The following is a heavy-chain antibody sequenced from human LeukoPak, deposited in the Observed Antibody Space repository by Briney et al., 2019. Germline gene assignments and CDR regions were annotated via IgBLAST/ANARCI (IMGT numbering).Heavy chain of an antibody. V-gene: IGHV1-69*04. CDR1: GGTFSSYV. CDR2: IIPILGIA. Sequence: ASVKVSCKASGGTFSSYVISWVRQAPGQGLEWMGRIIPILGIANYAQKFQGRVTITADKSTSTAYMELSSLRSEDTAVYYCARDRAVAGTDFDYWGQGTLVTVSS. D-gene: IGHD6-19*01. J-gene: IGHJ4*02. CDR3: ARDRAVAGTDFDY.